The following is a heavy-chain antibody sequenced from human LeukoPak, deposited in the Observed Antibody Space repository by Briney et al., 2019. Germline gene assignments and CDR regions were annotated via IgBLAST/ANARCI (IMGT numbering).Heavy chain of an antibody. CDR2: INYSGSS. Sequence: SETLSLTCTVSGDSINNYYWSWIRQPPGKGLEWIGNINYSGSSNSNPSLKSRATISVDMSRKHFFLDLISVTAADTAVYYCAREIHFDSSGQRTLHAFDIWGQGTMVTVSS. V-gene: IGHV4-59*12. CDR1: GDSINNYY. CDR3: AREIHFDSSGQRTLHAFDI. J-gene: IGHJ3*02. D-gene: IGHD3-22*01.